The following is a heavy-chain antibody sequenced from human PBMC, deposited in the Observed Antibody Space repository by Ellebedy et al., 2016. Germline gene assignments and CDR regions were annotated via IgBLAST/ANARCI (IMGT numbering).Heavy chain of an antibody. V-gene: IGHV3-23*01. D-gene: IGHD3-3*02. CDR2: ISDSDSK. CDR3: AKVLALPGPRHLENYYGLDV. CDR1: GFTFINYG. Sequence: GESLKISCAASGFTFINYGMNWVRQAPGKGLEWVSAISDSDSKYYADSVKGRFTISRDNSKNTPYLQMNSLRAEDTAVYYCAKVLALPGPRHLENYYGLDVWGQGTTVTVSS. J-gene: IGHJ6*02.